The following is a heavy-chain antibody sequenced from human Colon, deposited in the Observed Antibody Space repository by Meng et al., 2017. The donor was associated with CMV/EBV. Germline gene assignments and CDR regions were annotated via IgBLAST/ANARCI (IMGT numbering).Heavy chain of an antibody. CDR3: ARGGEMNHDY. D-gene: IGHD1-14*01. Sequence: GGSLRLSCEASGFTFSSSTMNWIRQAPGKGLDWISYITNSGITTYYADSVRDRFTISRDNAKNSLYLQMNSLRADDTAVYYCARGGEMNHDYWGQGTLVTVSS. J-gene: IGHJ4*02. V-gene: IGHV3-11*01. CDR1: GFTFSSST. CDR2: ITNSGITT.